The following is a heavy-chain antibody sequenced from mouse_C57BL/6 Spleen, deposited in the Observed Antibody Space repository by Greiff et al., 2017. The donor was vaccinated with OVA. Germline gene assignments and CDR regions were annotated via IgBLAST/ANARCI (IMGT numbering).Heavy chain of an antibody. V-gene: IGHV1-52*01. CDR2: IDPSDSET. CDR3: ARHYSNYGYYAMDY. Sequence: QVQLQQSGAELVRPGSSVKLSCKASGYTFTSYWMHWVKQRPIQGLEWIGNIDPSDSETHYNQKFKDKATLTVDKSSSTAYMQLSSLTSEDSAVYYCARHYSNYGYYAMDYWGQGTSVTVSS. J-gene: IGHJ4*01. CDR1: GYTFTSYW. D-gene: IGHD2-5*01.